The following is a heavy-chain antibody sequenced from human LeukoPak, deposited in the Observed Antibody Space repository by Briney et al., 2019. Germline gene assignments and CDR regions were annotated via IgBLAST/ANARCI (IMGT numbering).Heavy chain of an antibody. D-gene: IGHD6-19*01. CDR1: GFTFSSYG. V-gene: IGHV3-23*01. CDR2: ISGSGGST. CDR3: AKDYSSGWYDWFDP. Sequence: GGSLRLSCAASGFTFSSYGMSWVRQAPEKGLEWVSAISGSGGSTYYADSVKGRFTISRDNSKNTLYLQMNSLRAEDTAVYYCAKDYSSGWYDWFDPWGQGTLVTVSS. J-gene: IGHJ5*02.